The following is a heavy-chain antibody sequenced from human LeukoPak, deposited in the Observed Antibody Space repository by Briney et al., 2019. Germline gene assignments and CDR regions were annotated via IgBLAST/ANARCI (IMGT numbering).Heavy chain of an antibody. V-gene: IGHV4-39*01. CDR1: GGSISSSSYY. Sequence: SETLSLTCTVSGGSISSSSYYWGWIRQPPGKGLEWIGSIYYSGSTYYNPSLKSRVTISVDTSKNQFSLKLSSVTAADTAVYYCARLRKGDSSGWDFDYWGQGTLVTVSS. D-gene: IGHD6-19*01. J-gene: IGHJ4*02. CDR3: ARLRKGDSSGWDFDY. CDR2: IYYSGST.